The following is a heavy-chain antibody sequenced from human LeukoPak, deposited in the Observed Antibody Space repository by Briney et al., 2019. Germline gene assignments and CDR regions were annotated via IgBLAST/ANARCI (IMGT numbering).Heavy chain of an antibody. Sequence: ASVKVSCKASGYTFTSYGISWVRQAPGQGLEWMGWINAGNGDTKYSQKFQGRVTITRDTSASTAYMELSSLRSEDTAVYYCARDPKTGYLDYWGQGTLVTVSS. CDR2: INAGNGDT. CDR3: ARDPKTGYLDY. J-gene: IGHJ4*02. V-gene: IGHV1-3*01. CDR1: GYTFTSYG. D-gene: IGHD1-14*01.